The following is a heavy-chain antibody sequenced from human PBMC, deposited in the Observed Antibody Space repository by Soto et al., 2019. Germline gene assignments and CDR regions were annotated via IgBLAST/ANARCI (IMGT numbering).Heavy chain of an antibody. CDR1: GGSISSSSYY. J-gene: IGHJ4*02. V-gene: IGHV4-39*02. CDR3: ARDYGDYQFDY. Sequence: SETLSLTCTVSGGSISSSSYYWGWIRQPPGKGLEWIGNIYYRGTTYYNPSLKSRVTISVGTSKNQFSLKLASVTAADTAVYYCARDYGDYQFDYWGQGTLVTVSS. D-gene: IGHD4-17*01. CDR2: IYYRGTT.